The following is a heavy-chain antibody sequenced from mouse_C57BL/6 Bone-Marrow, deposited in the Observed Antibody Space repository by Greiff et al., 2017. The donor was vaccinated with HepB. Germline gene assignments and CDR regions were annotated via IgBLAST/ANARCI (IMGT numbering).Heavy chain of an antibody. Sequence: QVTLKECGPGILQPSQPLSLTCSFSGFSLSTFGMGVGWIRQPSGKGLEWLAHIWWDDDKYYNPALKSRLTISKDTSKNQVFLKIANVDTADTATYYCARMGYYYGISSFAYWGQGTLVTVSA. CDR2: IWWDDDK. J-gene: IGHJ3*01. CDR3: ARMGYYYGISSFAY. CDR1: GFSLSTFGMG. V-gene: IGHV8-8*01. D-gene: IGHD1-1*01.